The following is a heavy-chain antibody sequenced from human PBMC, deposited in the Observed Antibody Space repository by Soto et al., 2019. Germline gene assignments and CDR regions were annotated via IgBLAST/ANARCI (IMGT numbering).Heavy chain of an antibody. CDR2: ISSSSSTI. Sequence: TGGSLRLSCAASGFTFSSYSMNWVRQAPGKGLEWVSYISSSSSTIYYADSVKGRFTISRDNAKDTLYLQMNSLRAEDTAVYYCARPVLRFLEWLIGMDVWGQGTTVTVSS. D-gene: IGHD3-3*01. V-gene: IGHV3-48*01. CDR1: GFTFSSYS. J-gene: IGHJ6*02. CDR3: ARPVLRFLEWLIGMDV.